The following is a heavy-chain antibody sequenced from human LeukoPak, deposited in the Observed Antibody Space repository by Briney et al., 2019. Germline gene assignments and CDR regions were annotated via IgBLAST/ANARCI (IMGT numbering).Heavy chain of an antibody. J-gene: IGHJ4*02. D-gene: IGHD2-2*01. CDR3: ARPLPAAISAFDY. Sequence: ASVKVSCKASGYTFTSYAMHWVRQAPGQRLEWMGWINAGNGNTKYSQKFQGRVTITRDTSASTAYMVLSSLRSEDTAVYYCARPLPAAISAFDYWGQGTLVTVSS. CDR2: INAGNGNT. CDR1: GYTFTSYA. V-gene: IGHV1-3*01.